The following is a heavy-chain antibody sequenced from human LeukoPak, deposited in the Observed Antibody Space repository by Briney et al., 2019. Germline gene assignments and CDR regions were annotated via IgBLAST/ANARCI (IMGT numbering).Heavy chain of an antibody. Sequence: ASVKVSCKASGYTFTSYYMHWVRQAPGQGLEWMGWINPNSGGTNYAQKFQGRVTMTRDTSISTAYMELSRLRSDDTAVYYCARDGGEGYFDWSPINWFDPWGQGTLVTVSS. V-gene: IGHV1-2*02. D-gene: IGHD3-9*01. CDR3: ARDGGEGYFDWSPINWFDP. J-gene: IGHJ5*02. CDR2: INPNSGGT. CDR1: GYTFTSYY.